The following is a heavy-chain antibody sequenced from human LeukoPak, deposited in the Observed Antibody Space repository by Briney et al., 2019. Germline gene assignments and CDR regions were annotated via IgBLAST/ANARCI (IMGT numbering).Heavy chain of an antibody. Sequence: GGSLRLSCVASQFTFSSYWMSWVRQAPGKGLEWVANIKQDGSEKDYVDSVKGRVTISRDNAKNSLDLQMNSLRAEDTAVYYCARGEGYDILTGYYEYNWFDPWGQGTLVTVSS. CDR3: ARGEGYDILTGYYEYNWFDP. J-gene: IGHJ5*02. CDR1: QFTFSSYW. CDR2: IKQDGSEK. D-gene: IGHD3-9*01. V-gene: IGHV3-7*01.